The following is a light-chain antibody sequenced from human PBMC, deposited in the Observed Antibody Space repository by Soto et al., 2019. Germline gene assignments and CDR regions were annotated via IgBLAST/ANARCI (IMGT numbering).Light chain of an antibody. Sequence: IRMSQSPFSLSASVGDRVTIPCRASQSIGHALRWYQQKPGKPPKVLVYGASNLQSGVPPRFSGSGSGTDFTLAISSLQPEDSATYYCLQDINYPWTFGQGTKVDIK. CDR2: GAS. CDR3: LQDINYPWT. V-gene: IGKV1-6*01. CDR1: QSIGHA. J-gene: IGKJ1*01.